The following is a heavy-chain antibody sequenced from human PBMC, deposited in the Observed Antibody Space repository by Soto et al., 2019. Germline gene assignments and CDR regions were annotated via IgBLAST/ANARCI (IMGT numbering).Heavy chain of an antibody. CDR2: ISSSSSTI. D-gene: IGHD5-18*01. CDR1: GFTFSSYS. CDR3: ARVDTAMSYGMDV. V-gene: IGHV3-48*02. Sequence: SGGSLRLSCAASGFTFSSYSMNWVRQAPGKGLEWVSYISSSSSTIYYADSVKGRFTISRDNAKNSPYLQMNSLRDEDTAVYYCARVDTAMSYGMDVWGQGTTVTVSS. J-gene: IGHJ6*02.